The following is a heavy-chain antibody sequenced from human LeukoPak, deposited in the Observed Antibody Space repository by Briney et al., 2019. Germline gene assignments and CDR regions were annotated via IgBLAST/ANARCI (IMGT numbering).Heavy chain of an antibody. CDR2: IYYSGST. Sequence: SETLSLTCTVSGGSISNYYWSWIRQPPGKGLEWIGYIYYSGSTNYNPSLKSRVTMSVDTSKNQFSLKLSSVTAADTAVYYCARDVRFLEWLEDSYYYYMDVWGKGTTVTVSS. CDR3: ARDVRFLEWLEDSYYYYMDV. D-gene: IGHD3-3*01. J-gene: IGHJ6*03. CDR1: GGSISNYY. V-gene: IGHV4-59*12.